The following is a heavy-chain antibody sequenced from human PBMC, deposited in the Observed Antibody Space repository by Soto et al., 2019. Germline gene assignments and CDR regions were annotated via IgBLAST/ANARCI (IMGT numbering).Heavy chain of an antibody. CDR2: ISTSSSSK. V-gene: IGHV3-21*01. J-gene: IGHJ4*02. Sequence: GGTLRLSCEVSGFTFNPCNLNWVCQAPGKGLEWVASISTSSSSKYYAASVERRFTVSKDNTKNSLHLQMSDPRAEDTAVYYAARGLERYTSKDYFDSWGQGTQVTVSS. D-gene: IGHD1-1*01. CDR1: GFTFNPCN. CDR3: ARGLERYTSKDYFDS.